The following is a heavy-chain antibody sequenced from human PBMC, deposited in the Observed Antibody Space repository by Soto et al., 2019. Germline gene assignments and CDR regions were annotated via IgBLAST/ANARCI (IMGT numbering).Heavy chain of an antibody. CDR1: GGSFSGYY. J-gene: IGHJ5*02. CDR3: ARGSSEYNWFDP. CDR2: INHSGST. D-gene: IGHD6-19*01. V-gene: IGHV4-34*01. Sequence: KPSETLSLTCAVYGGSFSGYYWSWIRQPPGKGLEWIGEINHSGSTNYNPSLKSRVTISVDTSKNQFSLKLSSVTAADTAVYYCARGSSEYNWFDPWGQGTLVTVSS.